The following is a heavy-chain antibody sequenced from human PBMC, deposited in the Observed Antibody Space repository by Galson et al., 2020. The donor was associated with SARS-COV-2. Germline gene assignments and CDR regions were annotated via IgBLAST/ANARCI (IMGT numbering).Heavy chain of an antibody. CDR2: IIPIFGTA. J-gene: IGHJ4*02. Sequence: SVKVSCKASGGTFSSYAISWVRQAPGQGLEWMGGIIPIFGTANYAQKFQGRVTITADESTSTAYMELSSLRSEDTAVYYCASGGLGIAAAGYFDYWGQGTLVTVSS. CDR1: GGTFSSYA. CDR3: ASGGLGIAAAGYFDY. V-gene: IGHV1-69*13. D-gene: IGHD6-13*01.